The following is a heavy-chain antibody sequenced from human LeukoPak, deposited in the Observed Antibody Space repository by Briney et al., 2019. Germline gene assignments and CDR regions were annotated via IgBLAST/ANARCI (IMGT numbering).Heavy chain of an antibody. D-gene: IGHD6-13*01. Sequence: SQTLSLTCAISGDSVSSNSAAWNWIRQSPSRGLEWLGRTYYRSKWYNDYAVSVKSRITINPDTSKNQFSLQLNSVTPEDTAVYYCARGSIAAAGTWNSGSFDYWGQGTLVTVSS. CDR3: ARGSIAAAGTWNSGSFDY. J-gene: IGHJ4*02. CDR2: TYYRSKWYN. CDR1: GDSVSSNSAA. V-gene: IGHV6-1*01.